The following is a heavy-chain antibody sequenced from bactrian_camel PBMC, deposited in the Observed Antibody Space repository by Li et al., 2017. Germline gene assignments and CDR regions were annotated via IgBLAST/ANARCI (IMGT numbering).Heavy chain of an antibody. Sequence: HVQLVESGGESVQAGGSIRLSCAASGSTYPYSQYCLGWFRQAPGKEREGVASIDDRFNADYADSVKGRFAISRDNAKDTLHLQMNSLKPDDTAVYYCAATGQMLSVAGCRTQGTQVTVS. CDR2: IDDRFNA. CDR1: GSTYPYSQYC. D-gene: IGHD1*01. J-gene: IGHJ4*01. V-gene: IGHV3S57*01.